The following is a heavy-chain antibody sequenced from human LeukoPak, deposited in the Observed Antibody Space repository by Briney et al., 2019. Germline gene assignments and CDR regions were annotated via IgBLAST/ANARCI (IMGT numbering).Heavy chain of an antibody. Sequence: KPSETLSLTCVVSGGPVSGYYWGWIRQPPGRGLEWIGYVYYSGSTNYNPSFKSRITISVDTSRNQFSLQLSSVTAADTAVYYCARIHRYCSGGACYVLDNWGQGTLVAVSS. J-gene: IGHJ4*02. CDR1: GGPVSGYY. V-gene: IGHV4-59*02. CDR2: VYYSGST. CDR3: ARIHRYCSGGACYVLDN. D-gene: IGHD2-15*01.